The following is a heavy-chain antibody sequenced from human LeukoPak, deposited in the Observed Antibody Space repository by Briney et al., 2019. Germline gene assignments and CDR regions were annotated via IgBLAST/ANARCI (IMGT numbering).Heavy chain of an antibody. V-gene: IGHV4-39*07. CDR3: ARDSSSWYDT. CDR2: IYYSGST. D-gene: IGHD6-13*01. Sequence: PSETLSLTCTVSGVSISSSNSYWGWIRQPPGKGLEWIGSIYYSGSTNYNPSLKSRVTISVDTSKNQFSLRLSSVTAADTAVYYCARDSSSWYDTWGQGTLVTVSS. J-gene: IGHJ5*02. CDR1: GVSISSSNSY.